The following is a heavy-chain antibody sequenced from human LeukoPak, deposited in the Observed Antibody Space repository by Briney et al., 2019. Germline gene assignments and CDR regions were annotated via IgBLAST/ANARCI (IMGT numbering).Heavy chain of an antibody. CDR1: GFTFSTAR. J-gene: IGHJ4*02. D-gene: IGHD4/OR15-4a*01. V-gene: IGHV3-15*01. Sequence: GGSLRLSCAASGFTFSTARVSWVRRSRGEGLEWVGRFKGKTDGGTTDYAAPVKGRFAISRDDSKNMVYLQMNSLKTEDTAVYYCTAEWRLLWCLGYWGQGTLVTVSS. CDR2: FKGKTDGGTT. CDR3: TAEWRLLWCLGY.